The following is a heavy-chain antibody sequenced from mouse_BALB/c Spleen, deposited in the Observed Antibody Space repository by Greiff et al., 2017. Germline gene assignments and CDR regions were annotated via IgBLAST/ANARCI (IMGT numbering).Heavy chain of an antibody. CDR2: IDPANGNT. J-gene: IGHJ1*01. CDR1: GFNIKDTY. Sequence: VQLQQSGAELVKPGASVKLSCTASGFNIKDTYMHWVKQRPEQGLEWIGRIDPANGNTKYDPKFQGKATITADTSYNTAYLQLSSLTSEDTAVYYCARYGTVVARYFDVWGAGTTVTVSS. D-gene: IGHD1-1*01. V-gene: IGHV14-3*02. CDR3: ARYGTVVARYFDV.